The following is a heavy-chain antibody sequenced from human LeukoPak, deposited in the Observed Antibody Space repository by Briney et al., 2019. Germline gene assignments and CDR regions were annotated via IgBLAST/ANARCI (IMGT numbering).Heavy chain of an antibody. D-gene: IGHD3-3*01. CDR1: GYTFTSYG. CDR2: ISAYNGNT. V-gene: IGHV1-18*01. Sequence: GASVKVSCKASGYTFTSYGISWVRQAPGQGLEWMGWISAYNGNTNYAQKLQGRVTMTTDTSTSTAYMELRSLRSDDTAVYYCARVIEYDFWSGYSYNWFDPWGQGTLVTVSS. CDR3: ARVIEYDFWSGYSYNWFDP. J-gene: IGHJ5*02.